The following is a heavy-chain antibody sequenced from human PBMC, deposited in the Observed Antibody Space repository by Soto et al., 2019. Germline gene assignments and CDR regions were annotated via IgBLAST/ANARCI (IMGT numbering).Heavy chain of an antibody. Sequence: PSETLSLTCTVSGGSISSGGYYWSWIRQHPGKGLEWIGYIYYSGSTYYNPSLKSRVTISVDTSKNQFSLKLSSVTAADTAVYYCARAVITTVEGAFDIWGQGTLVTV. J-gene: IGHJ3*02. CDR3: ARAVITTVEGAFDI. CDR1: GGSISSGGYY. CDR2: IYYSGST. D-gene: IGHD3-22*01. V-gene: IGHV4-31*03.